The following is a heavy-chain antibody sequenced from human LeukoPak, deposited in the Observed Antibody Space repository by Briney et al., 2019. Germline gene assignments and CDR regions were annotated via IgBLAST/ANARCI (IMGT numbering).Heavy chain of an antibody. D-gene: IGHD3-16*02. J-gene: IGHJ4*02. CDR3: ARDQMITFGGVIVAFDY. CDR1: GFTFDDYG. CDR2: INWNGGST. V-gene: IGHV3-20*04. Sequence: GGSLRLSCAASGFTFDDYGMSWVRQAPGKGLEWVSGINWNGGSTGYADPVKGRFTISRDNAKNSLYLQMNSLRAEDTALYYCARDQMITFGGVIVAFDYWGQGTLVTVSS.